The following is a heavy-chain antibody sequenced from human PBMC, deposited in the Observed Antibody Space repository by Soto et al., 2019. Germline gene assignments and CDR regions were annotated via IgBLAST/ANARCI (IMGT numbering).Heavy chain of an antibody. CDR2: IYYSGST. Sequence: SETLSLTCTVSGGSISSGGYYWSWIRQHPGKGLEWIGYIYYSGSTYYNPSLKSRVTISVDTSKNQFSLKLSSVTAADTAVYYCARDSSYDSSGYYYFDYWGQGTLVTVSS. CDR3: ARDSSYDSSGYYYFDY. D-gene: IGHD3-22*01. CDR1: GGSISSGGYY. V-gene: IGHV4-31*03. J-gene: IGHJ4*02.